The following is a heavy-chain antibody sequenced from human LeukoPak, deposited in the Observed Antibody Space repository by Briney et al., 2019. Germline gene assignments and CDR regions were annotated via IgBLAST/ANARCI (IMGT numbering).Heavy chain of an antibody. CDR1: GFTFSRYS. CDR2: ISGSSSSYI. J-gene: IGHJ4*02. V-gene: IGHV3-21*01. Sequence: GGSLRLSCAASGFTFSRYSMNWVRQAPGKGLEWVSSISGSSSSYIYYADSLKGRFTISRDNAKKSLFLQMNSLRAEDTAVYYCTRVTNSGYDSGNFDYWGQGTLVTVSS. CDR3: TRVTNSGYDSGNFDY. D-gene: IGHD5-12*01.